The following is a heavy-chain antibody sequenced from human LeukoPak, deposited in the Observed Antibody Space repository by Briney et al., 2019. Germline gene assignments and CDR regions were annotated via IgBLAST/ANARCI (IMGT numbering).Heavy chain of an antibody. V-gene: IGHV4-59*01. J-gene: IGHJ5*02. CDR3: ARGVLWFGDNWFDP. CDR1: GGSISSYY. Sequence: PSETLSLTCTVSGGSISSYYWSWLRQPPGKGLEWIGYIYYSGSTNYNPSLKSRVTISVDTSKNQFSLKLSSVTAADTAVYYCARGVLWFGDNWFDPWGQGTLVTVSS. D-gene: IGHD3-10*01. CDR2: IYYSGST.